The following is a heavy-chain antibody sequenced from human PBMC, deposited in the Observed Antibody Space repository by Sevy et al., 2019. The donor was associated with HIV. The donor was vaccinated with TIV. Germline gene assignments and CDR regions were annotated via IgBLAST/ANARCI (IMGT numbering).Heavy chain of an antibody. D-gene: IGHD3-10*01. V-gene: IGHV3-33*01. CDR2: IWNDGSEK. CDR1: GFTFNTYA. CDR3: ARDPLYHYGSGTFYRFYYGMDV. J-gene: IGHJ6*02. Sequence: GGSLRLSCAASGFTFNTYAMHWVHQPPGKGLEWVAVIWNDGSEKYYADSVEGRFTISRDNSKNMLYLQMNSLRAEDTAVFFFARDPLYHYGSGTFYRFYYGMDVWGQGTTVTVSS.